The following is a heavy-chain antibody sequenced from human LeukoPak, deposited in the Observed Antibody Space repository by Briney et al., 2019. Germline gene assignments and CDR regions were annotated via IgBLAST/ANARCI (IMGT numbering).Heavy chain of an antibody. Sequence: ASVKVSCKASGYTFTNYGISWVRQAPGQGLEWMGWISALSGNTNYAQKFQARVTMTTDTSTSTAYMELRSLRSDDTAVYYCARPYSSASPHYFDSWGQGTLVTVSS. D-gene: IGHD6-6*01. J-gene: IGHJ4*02. CDR2: ISALSGNT. CDR1: GYTFTNYG. V-gene: IGHV1-18*01. CDR3: ARPYSSASPHYFDS.